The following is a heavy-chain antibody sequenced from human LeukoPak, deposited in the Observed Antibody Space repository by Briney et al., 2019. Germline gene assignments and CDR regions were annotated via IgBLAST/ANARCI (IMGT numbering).Heavy chain of an antibody. CDR1: GGSISNSY. J-gene: IGHJ1*01. CDR3: ARGRWSEYFQH. D-gene: IGHD4-23*01. Sequence: SETLSLTCTASGGSISNSYWSWIRQPPGRGLEWIGFIYYSGSTYYNPSLKSRVTISVDTSKNQFSLKLSSVTAADTAVYYCARGRWSEYFQHWGQGTPVTVSS. V-gene: IGHV4-59*08. CDR2: IYYSGST.